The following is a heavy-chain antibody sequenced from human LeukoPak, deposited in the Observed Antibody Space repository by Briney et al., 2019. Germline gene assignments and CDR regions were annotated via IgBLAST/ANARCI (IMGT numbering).Heavy chain of an antibody. CDR3: ARGQGRTTFFDY. J-gene: IGHJ4*02. CDR2: IYYSGST. CDR1: GGSISSGDYY. D-gene: IGHD4-17*01. V-gene: IGHV4-30-4*08. Sequence: RPSETLSLTCTVSGGSISSGDYYWSWIRQPPGKGLEWIGYIYYSGSTYYNPSLKSRVTISVDTSKNQFSLKLSSVTAADTAVYYCARGQGRTTFFDYWGQGTLVTVSS.